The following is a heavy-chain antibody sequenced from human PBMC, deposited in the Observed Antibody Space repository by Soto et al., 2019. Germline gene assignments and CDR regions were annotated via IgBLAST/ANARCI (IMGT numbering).Heavy chain of an antibody. CDR2: IIPILGIA. CDR1: GGTFSSYT. V-gene: IGHV1-69*02. J-gene: IGHJ4*02. D-gene: IGHD1-26*01. Sequence: SVKVSCKASGGTFSSYTISWVRQAPGQGLEWMGRIIPILGIANYAQKFQGRVTITADKSTSTAYMELSSLRSEDTAVYYCARGRGGSYSGFDYWGQGTLVPVSS. CDR3: ARGRGGSYSGFDY.